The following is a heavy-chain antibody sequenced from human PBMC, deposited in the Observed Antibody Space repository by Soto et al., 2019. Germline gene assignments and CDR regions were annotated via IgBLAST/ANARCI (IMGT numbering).Heavy chain of an antibody. Sequence: QITLNESGPTQVKPRQTLTLTCTFSGFSLTTSGVGVGWIRQSPGKAPEWLALIYWDDDKRYSPSLKSRLTITKDTSKNQVVLIMADLDPADTATYYCAHIVLRTVFGLVTTTAIYFDFWGQGTPVAVSS. CDR3: AHIVLRTVFGLVTTTAIYFDF. J-gene: IGHJ4*02. CDR1: GFSLTTSGVG. CDR2: IYWDDDK. V-gene: IGHV2-5*02. D-gene: IGHD3-3*01.